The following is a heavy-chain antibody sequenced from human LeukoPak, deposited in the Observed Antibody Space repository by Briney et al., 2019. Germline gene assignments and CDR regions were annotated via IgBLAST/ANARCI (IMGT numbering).Heavy chain of an antibody. CDR3: ARGLPYDSSGYYPFDY. CDR1: GFTFSTYW. D-gene: IGHD3-22*01. J-gene: IGHJ4*02. CDR2: INSDGSFT. Sequence: GGSLRLSCAASGFTFSTYWMHWVRQAPGKGLMCVSRINSDGSFTIYADSVKGRFTISRDNAKNTLYLQMNSLRAEDTAVYFCARGLPYDSSGYYPFDYWGQGTLVTVSS. V-gene: IGHV3-74*01.